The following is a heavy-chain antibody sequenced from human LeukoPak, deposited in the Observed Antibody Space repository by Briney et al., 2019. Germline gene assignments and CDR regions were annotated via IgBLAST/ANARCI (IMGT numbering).Heavy chain of an antibody. D-gene: IGHD3-10*01. CDR1: GFTFSNYW. J-gene: IGHJ4*02. Sequence: PGGSLRLSCAASGFTFSNYWMHWVRQAPGKGLVWVSRINTDGTSTTYADSVKGRFTISRDNAKNTLYLQMNSLRPEDTAVYFCARDRARDYWGQGTLDTVSS. CDR2: INTDGTST. V-gene: IGHV3-74*01. CDR3: ARDRARDY.